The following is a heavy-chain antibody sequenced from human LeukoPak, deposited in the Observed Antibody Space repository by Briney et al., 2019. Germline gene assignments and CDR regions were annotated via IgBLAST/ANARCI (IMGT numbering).Heavy chain of an antibody. Sequence: PGGSLRLSCAASGFTFSSYAMSWVRQAPGKGLEWVSAISGSGGSTYYADSVKRRFTISRDNSKNTLYLQMNSLRAEDTAVHYCANQLELLGPDYFDYWGQGTLVTVSS. J-gene: IGHJ4*02. D-gene: IGHD1-7*01. CDR3: ANQLELLGPDYFDY. CDR2: ISGSGGST. CDR1: GFTFSSYA. V-gene: IGHV3-23*01.